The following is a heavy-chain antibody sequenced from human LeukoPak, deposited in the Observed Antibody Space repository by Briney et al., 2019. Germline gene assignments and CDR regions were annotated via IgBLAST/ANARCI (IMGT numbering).Heavy chain of an antibody. J-gene: IGHJ4*02. Sequence: PGRSLKLSCTASGFTFGDYAMSWVRQAPGKGLEWVGFIRSKAYGGTTEYAASVKGRFTISRDDSKSIAYLQMNSLKTEDTAAYYCTRDRGSYLYYFDYWGQGTLVTVSS. CDR1: GFTFGDYA. D-gene: IGHD1-26*01. CDR2: IRSKAYGGTT. V-gene: IGHV3-49*04. CDR3: TRDRGSYLYYFDY.